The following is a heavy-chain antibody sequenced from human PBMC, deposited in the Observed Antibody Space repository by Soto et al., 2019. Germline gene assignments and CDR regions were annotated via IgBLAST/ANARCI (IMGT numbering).Heavy chain of an antibody. CDR2: IYYSGST. J-gene: IGHJ5*02. Sequence: PSETLSLTCTVSGGSISSYYWSWIRQPPGKGLEWIGYIYYSGSTNYNPSLKSRVTISVDTSKNQFSLKLSSVTAADTAVYYCARAGDSSSWYARDWFDPWGQGTLVTVSS. D-gene: IGHD6-13*01. CDR3: ARAGDSSSWYARDWFDP. V-gene: IGHV4-59*01. CDR1: GGSISSYY.